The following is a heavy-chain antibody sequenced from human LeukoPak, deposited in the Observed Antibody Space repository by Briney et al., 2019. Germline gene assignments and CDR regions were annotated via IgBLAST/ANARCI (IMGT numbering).Heavy chain of an antibody. J-gene: IGHJ3*02. CDR2: MTRSSAI. V-gene: IGHV3-69-1*01. CDR3: ARAQAMFWEFDGFDI. D-gene: IGHD3-10*02. CDR1: GFTVSSNY. Sequence: GGSLRLSCAASGFTVSSNYMNWVRQAPGKGLEWVATMTRSSAIFYADSVKGRFTISRDNAKNSVYLQMNSLRDEDTAVYSCARAQAMFWEFDGFDIWGRGTKVTVSS.